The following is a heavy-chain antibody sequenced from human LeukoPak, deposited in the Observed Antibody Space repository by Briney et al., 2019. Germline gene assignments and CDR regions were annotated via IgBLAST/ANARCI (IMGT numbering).Heavy chain of an antibody. CDR2: FYYSGST. V-gene: IGHV4-59*01. CDR1: GGSISPYH. Sequence: SETLSLTCTVSGGSISPYHWSWIRQPPGKGLEWIGYFYYSGSTNYNPSLKSRVTISVDTSKKQFSLNLSSVAAADTALYFCARGNFFGYYFDSWGQGTLVTVSS. CDR3: ARGNFFGYYFDS. J-gene: IGHJ4*02. D-gene: IGHD1-1*01.